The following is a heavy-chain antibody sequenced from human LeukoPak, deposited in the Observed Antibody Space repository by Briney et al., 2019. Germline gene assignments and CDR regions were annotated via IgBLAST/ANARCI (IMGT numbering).Heavy chain of an antibody. CDR3: ARDRVRPYTDLDY. Sequence: PGGSLRLSCAASGFTFSSYAMHWVRQAPGKGLEWVAVISYDGSNKYYADSVKGRFTISRDNSKNTLYLQMNSLRAEDTAVYYCARDRVRPYTDLDYWGQGTLVTVSS. D-gene: IGHD3-16*01. V-gene: IGHV3-30-3*01. CDR2: ISYDGSNK. CDR1: GFTFSSYA. J-gene: IGHJ4*02.